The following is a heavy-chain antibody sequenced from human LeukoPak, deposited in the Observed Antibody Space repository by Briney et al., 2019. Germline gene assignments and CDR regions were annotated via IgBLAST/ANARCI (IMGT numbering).Heavy chain of an antibody. J-gene: IGHJ4*02. CDR3: AKDRGGLNWGLSGDFDY. CDR1: GFTFSSYG. Sequence: GGSLRLSCAASGFTFSSYGMHWVRQAPGKGLEWVAFIRYDGSSKYYADSVKGRFTISRDNSKKTLYLQMNSLRAEDTAVYYCAKDRGGLNWGLSGDFDYWGQGTLVTVSS. V-gene: IGHV3-30*02. CDR2: IRYDGSSK. D-gene: IGHD7-27*01.